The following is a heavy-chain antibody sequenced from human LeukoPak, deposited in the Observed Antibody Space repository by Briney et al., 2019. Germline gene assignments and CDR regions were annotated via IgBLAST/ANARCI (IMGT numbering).Heavy chain of an antibody. D-gene: IGHD1-26*01. V-gene: IGHV3-20*01. CDR1: GXXXDVYX. CDR2: INWNGERI. Sequence: SGXXXDVYXXXXXRXAPGXXXEWVSSINWNGERIGVAESVEGRFTISRDNSKNTLYLQMNSLRAEDTAVYKCAKKSYGSFDYWGQGTLVTVSS. CDR3: AKKSYGSFDY. J-gene: IGHJ4*02.